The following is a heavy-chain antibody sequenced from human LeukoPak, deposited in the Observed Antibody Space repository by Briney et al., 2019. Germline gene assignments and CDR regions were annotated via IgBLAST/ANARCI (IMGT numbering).Heavy chain of an antibody. Sequence: ASVKVSCKASGYTFTGYYMHWVRQAPGQGLEWMGWINPNSGGTNYAQKLQGRVTMTRDTSISTAYMELSRLRSDDAAVYYCARDRRYYYDSSGYYLWGQGTLVTVSS. CDR2: INPNSGGT. CDR3: ARDRRYYYDSSGYYL. CDR1: GYTFTGYY. V-gene: IGHV1-2*02. J-gene: IGHJ4*02. D-gene: IGHD3-22*01.